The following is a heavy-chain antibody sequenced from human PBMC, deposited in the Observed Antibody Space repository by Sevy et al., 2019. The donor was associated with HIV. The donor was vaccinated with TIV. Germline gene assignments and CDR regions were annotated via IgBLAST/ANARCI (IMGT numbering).Heavy chain of an antibody. V-gene: IGHV4-59*13. CDR2: IYYSGST. CDR3: ARRYDSSGSYWLVAFDI. J-gene: IGHJ3*02. CDR1: GGSISSYY. D-gene: IGHD3-22*01. Sequence: SETLSLTCTVSGGSISSYYWSWIRQPPGKGLEWIGYIYYSGSTNYNPSLKSRVTISVDTSQNQFSLKLSSVTAADTAVFYCARRYDSSGSYWLVAFDIWGQGTMVTVSS.